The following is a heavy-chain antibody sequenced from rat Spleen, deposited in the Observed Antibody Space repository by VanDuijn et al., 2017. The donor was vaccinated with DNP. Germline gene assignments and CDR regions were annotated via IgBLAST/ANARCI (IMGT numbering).Heavy chain of an antibody. J-gene: IGHJ2*01. CDR3: ARTTETIVSSYYFDY. CDR2: MSSGGTT. V-gene: IGHV2-6*01. Sequence: QVQLKESGPGLVQPSQTLSLTCTVSGFSLTSYNVHWLRQPPGEGLEWIATMSSGGTTNYNSALKSRLSISRDTSKSQVFLKMNGVQTEDTAMYFCARTTETIVSSYYFDYWGQGVMVTVSS. D-gene: IGHD1-11*01. CDR1: GFSLTSYN.